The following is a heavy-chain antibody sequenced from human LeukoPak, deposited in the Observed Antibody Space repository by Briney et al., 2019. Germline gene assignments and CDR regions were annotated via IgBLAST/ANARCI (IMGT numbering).Heavy chain of an antibody. CDR3: ARDKGRYYDSSGYPPYWYFDL. Sequence: SVKVSCKASGFTFTSSAVQWVRQARGQRLEWIGWIVVGSGNTNYAQKFQERVTITRDMSTSTAYMELSSLRSEDTAVYYCARDKGRYYDSSGYPPYWYFDLWGRGTLVTVSS. CDR1: GFTFTSSA. CDR2: IVVGSGNT. D-gene: IGHD3-22*01. V-gene: IGHV1-58*01. J-gene: IGHJ2*01.